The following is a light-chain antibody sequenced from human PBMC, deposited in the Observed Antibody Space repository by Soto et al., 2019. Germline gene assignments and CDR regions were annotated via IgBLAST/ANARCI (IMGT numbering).Light chain of an antibody. CDR3: QQYGSSPTIT. Sequence: EIVLSPSPRTPSFSPRERAPPSRRASPSVSSSYLAWYQQKPGQAPRLLIYGASSRATGIPDRFSGSGSGTDFTLTISRLEPEDFAVYYCQQYGSSPTITFGQGTRLEIK. CDR2: GAS. J-gene: IGKJ5*01. V-gene: IGKV3-20*01. CDR1: PSVSSSY.